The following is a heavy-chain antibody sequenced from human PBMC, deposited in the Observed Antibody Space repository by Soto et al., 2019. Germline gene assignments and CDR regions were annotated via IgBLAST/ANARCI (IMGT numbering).Heavy chain of an antibody. CDR1: GFTFSSYG. CDR2: ISYDGSNK. V-gene: IGHV3-30*18. CDR3: AERAPGASWGGFVDY. J-gene: IGHJ4*02. Sequence: QVQLVESGGGVVQPGRSLRLTCAASGFTFSSYGMHWVRQAPGKGLEWVAVISYDGSNKYYADSVKGRFTISRDNSRNTLYPQMNSLRAEDTAVYYCAERAPGASWGGFVDYWGQGNLVTVSS. D-gene: IGHD1-26*01.